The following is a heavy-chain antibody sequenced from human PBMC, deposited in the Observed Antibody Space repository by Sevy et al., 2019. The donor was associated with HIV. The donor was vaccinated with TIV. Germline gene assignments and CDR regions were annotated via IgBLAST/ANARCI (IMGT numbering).Heavy chain of an antibody. V-gene: IGHV3-48*02. CDR1: GFTFSSYS. CDR2: ISSSSSTI. D-gene: IGHD3-22*01. Sequence: GGSLRLSCAASGFTFSSYSMNWVRQAPGKGLEWVSYISSSSSTIYYADSVKGRFTISRDNAKNSLYLQMNSLRDEDTAVYYCARTSGDTMIVVGTCFDYWGQGTLVTVSS. J-gene: IGHJ4*02. CDR3: ARTSGDTMIVVGTCFDY.